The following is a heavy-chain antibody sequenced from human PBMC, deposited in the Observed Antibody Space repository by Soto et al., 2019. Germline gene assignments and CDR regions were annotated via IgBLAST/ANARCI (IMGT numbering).Heavy chain of an antibody. D-gene: IGHD1-20*01. Sequence: QVQLVQSGAEVKKPGSSVKVSCKASGGTFSSYAISWVRQAPGQGLEWMGGIIPIFGTANYAQKFQGRVTITADESTRRAYMGLSSLRSEETAVNYCARDQDITGNRPARRYGMDVWGQGTTVTVSS. CDR3: ARDQDITGNRPARRYGMDV. V-gene: IGHV1-69*12. CDR1: GGTFSSYA. CDR2: IIPIFGTA. J-gene: IGHJ6*02.